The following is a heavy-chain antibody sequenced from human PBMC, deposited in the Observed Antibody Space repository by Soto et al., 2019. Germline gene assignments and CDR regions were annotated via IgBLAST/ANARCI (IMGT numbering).Heavy chain of an antibody. CDR2: ISSNGGTI. CDR1: GFTFSSYE. D-gene: IGHD5-12*01. V-gene: IGHV3-48*03. J-gene: IGHJ3*02. Sequence: GGSLRLSCSASGFTFSSYEMDWVRQAPGKGLEWVAYISSNGGTIYYGDSVKGRFTISRDNADNSLYLQMNSLRAEDTAVYYCTKEKSVMYSGYDAFDIWGRGTMVNFSS. CDR3: TKEKSVMYSGYDAFDI.